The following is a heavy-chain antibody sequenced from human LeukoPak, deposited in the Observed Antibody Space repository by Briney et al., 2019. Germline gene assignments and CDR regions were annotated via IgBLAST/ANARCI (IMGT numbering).Heavy chain of an antibody. V-gene: IGHV3-9*01. CDR2: ISWNSGSI. J-gene: IGHJ4*02. Sequence: PGGSLRLSCAASGFTFDDYAMHWVRQAPGKGLEWVSGISWNSGSIGYADSVKGRFTISRDNAKNPLYLQMNSLRAEDTALYYCAKVGFEGVFDYWGQGTLVTVSS. CDR3: AKVGFEGVFDY. D-gene: IGHD3-16*01. CDR1: GFTFDDYA.